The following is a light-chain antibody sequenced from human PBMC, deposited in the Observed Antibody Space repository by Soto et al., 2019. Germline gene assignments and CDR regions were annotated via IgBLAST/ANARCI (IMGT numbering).Light chain of an antibody. CDR2: AAS. CDR1: QGISNH. Sequence: DIQRTQSPSSLSASVGDRVTITCRASQGISNHLAWYQQKPGKLPKLLIYAASILQSGVPSRFSGSGSGTDVTLTISSLQTEDVSMYYCQKFTSATFTFGGGTKVDIK. J-gene: IGKJ4*01. CDR3: QKFTSATFT. V-gene: IGKV1-27*01.